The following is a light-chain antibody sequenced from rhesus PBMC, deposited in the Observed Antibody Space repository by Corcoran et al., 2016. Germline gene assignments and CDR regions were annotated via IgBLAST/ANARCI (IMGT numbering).Light chain of an antibody. CDR1: QSVSSY. Sequence: QIILTQSPATLSLSPGERATLSCRASQSVSSYLAWYQQKPGLAPRLLIYGASSRATGIPDRFRGSGSGTAFTLTISSLEPEDFAVYYCQMHTSSPYSFGQGTKVEIK. V-gene: IGKV3-53*02. CDR3: QMHTSSPYS. J-gene: IGKJ2*01. CDR2: GAS.